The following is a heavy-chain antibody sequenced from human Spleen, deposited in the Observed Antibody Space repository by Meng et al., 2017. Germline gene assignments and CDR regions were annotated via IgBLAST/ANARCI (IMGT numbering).Heavy chain of an antibody. Sequence: GESLKISCAASGFTFSNSAMSWVRQAPGKGLEWVSGISISGGRTYYADSVKGRFTTSRDNSKNTLYLQMNSLRAEDTAVYFCAKEEVPNDYWGQGTLVTVSS. V-gene: IGHV3-23*01. CDR1: GFTFSNSA. J-gene: IGHJ4*02. CDR3: AKEEVPNDY. CDR2: ISISGGRT. D-gene: IGHD1-1*01.